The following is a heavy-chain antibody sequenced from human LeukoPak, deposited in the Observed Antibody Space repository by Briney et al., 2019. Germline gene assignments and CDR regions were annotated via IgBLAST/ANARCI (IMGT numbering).Heavy chain of an antibody. J-gene: IGHJ4*02. D-gene: IGHD1-26*01. CDR2: MNPDSGNT. Sequence: ASVKVSCQASEYTFSEFEIHWVRQATGQGLEWMGWMNPDSGNTDYAEKFQGRLSMTRTTSTTTAYMELSSLGSEDTAVYYCARLRYSGFDYWGQGSLVSVSS. V-gene: IGHV1-8*01. CDR1: EYTFSEFE. CDR3: ARLRYSGFDY.